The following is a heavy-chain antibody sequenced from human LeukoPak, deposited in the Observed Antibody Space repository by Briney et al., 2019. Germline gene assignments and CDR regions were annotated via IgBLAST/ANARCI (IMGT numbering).Heavy chain of an antibody. V-gene: IGHV3-66*01. Sequence: GGSLRLSCAASGFTFSSYSMNWVRQAPGKGLEWVSVIYSGGSTYYADSVKGRFTISRDNSKNTLYLQMNSLRAEDTAVYYCARGVEVVAAANNWFDPWGQGTLVTVSS. J-gene: IGHJ5*02. CDR3: ARGVEVVAAANNWFDP. CDR2: IYSGGST. D-gene: IGHD2-2*01. CDR1: GFTFSSYS.